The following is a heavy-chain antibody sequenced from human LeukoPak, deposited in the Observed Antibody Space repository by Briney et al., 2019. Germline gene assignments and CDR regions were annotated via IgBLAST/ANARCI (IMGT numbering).Heavy chain of an antibody. CDR2: ISGSGTVT. V-gene: IGHV3-23*01. CDR1: GFTFSNHA. J-gene: IGHJ4*02. CDR3: AKTSVGEGRIIGSGYFDN. D-gene: IGHD2-15*01. Sequence: GGSLSLSCAASGFTFSNHAMDWVRQAPGKGLEWVSIISGSGTVTYYADSVKGRFTISRDNSRNTLYLQMNSLRAEDTALYYCAKTSVGEGRIIGSGYFDNWGQGTLVTVSS.